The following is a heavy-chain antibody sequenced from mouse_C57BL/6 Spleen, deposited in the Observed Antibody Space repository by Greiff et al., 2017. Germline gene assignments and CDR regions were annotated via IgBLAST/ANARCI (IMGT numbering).Heavy chain of an antibody. Sequence: VQLKESGPELVKPGASVKMSCKASGYTFTDYNMHWVKQSHGKSLEWIGYINPNNGGTSYNQKFKGKATLTVNKSSSTAYMELRSLTSEDSAVYYCASNWDRFAYWGQGTLVTVSA. CDR3: ASNWDRFAY. D-gene: IGHD4-1*01. CDR2: INPNNGGT. V-gene: IGHV1-22*01. CDR1: GYTFTDYN. J-gene: IGHJ3*01.